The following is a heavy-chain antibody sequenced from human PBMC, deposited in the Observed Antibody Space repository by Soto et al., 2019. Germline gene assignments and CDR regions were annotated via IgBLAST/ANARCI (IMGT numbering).Heavy chain of an antibody. D-gene: IGHD2-21*02. V-gene: IGHV5-51*01. CDR2: IYPGDSDT. Sequence: GESLKISCKGSGYSFTSYWIGWVRQMPGKGLEWMGIIYPGDSDTRYSPSFQGQVSISADKSISTACLQWSSLKASDTAMYYCARSIPYCGGDCCFSDPKNAFDIWGQGTMVTVSS. CDR1: GYSFTSYW. J-gene: IGHJ3*02. CDR3: ARSIPYCGGDCCFSDPKNAFDI.